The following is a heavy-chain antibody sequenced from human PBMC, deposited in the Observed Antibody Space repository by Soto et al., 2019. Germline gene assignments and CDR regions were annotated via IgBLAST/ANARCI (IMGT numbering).Heavy chain of an antibody. D-gene: IGHD5-12*01. CDR3: AREDGYRGGDAFDI. V-gene: IGHV3-66*01. CDR1: WFTARSNY. CDR2: IYSGGST. J-gene: IGHJ3*02. Sequence: GGVLRLSFAAPWFTARSNYKSWVPPAPGKGLEWVSVIYSGGSTYYADSVKGRFTISRDNSKNTLYLQMNSLRAEDTAVYYCAREDGYRGGDAFDIWGQGTMVTVSS.